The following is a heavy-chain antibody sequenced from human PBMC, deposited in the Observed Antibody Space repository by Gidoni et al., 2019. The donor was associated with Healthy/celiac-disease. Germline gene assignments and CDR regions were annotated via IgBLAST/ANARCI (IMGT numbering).Heavy chain of an antibody. D-gene: IGHD4-17*01. J-gene: IGHJ6*02. CDR2: IYYSGST. Sequence: QVQLQESGPGLVKPSQTLSLTCTVSGGSISSGGYYWSWIRQHPGKGLEWIGYIYYSGSTYYNPSLKSRVTISVDTSKNQFSLKLSSVTAADTAVYYCARNLDPGDYSESGMDVWGQGTTVTVSS. V-gene: IGHV4-31*03. CDR1: GGSISSGGYY. CDR3: ARNLDPGDYSESGMDV.